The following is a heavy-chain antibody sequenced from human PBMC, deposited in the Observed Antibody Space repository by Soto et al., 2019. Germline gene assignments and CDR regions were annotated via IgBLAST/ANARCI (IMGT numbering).Heavy chain of an antibody. V-gene: IGHV1-18*01. CDR1: GYTFTSYG. J-gene: IGHJ3*02. D-gene: IGHD2-15*01. CDR3: ARYCSGGSCDSNTAFDI. CDR2: ISAYNGNT. Sequence: ASVKVSCKASGYTFTSYGITWARQAPGQGLEYMGWISAYNGNTNYAQKLQGRVTMTADTSTNTAYMELRSLRSDDTAVYYCARYCSGGSCDSNTAFDIWGQGTMVTVS.